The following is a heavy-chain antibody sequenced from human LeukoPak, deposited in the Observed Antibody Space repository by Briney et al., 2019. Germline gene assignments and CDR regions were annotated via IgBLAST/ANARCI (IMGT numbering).Heavy chain of an antibody. CDR2: IYHSGST. CDR3: ARGLRVVGAFDY. D-gene: IGHD1-26*01. J-gene: IGHJ4*02. Sequence: PSETLSLTCAVSGGSISSSNWWSWVRQPPGKGLEWIGEIYHSGSTNYNPSLKSRVTISVDTSKNQFSLKLSSVTAADTAVYYCARGLRVVGAFDYWGQGTLVTVSS. V-gene: IGHV4-4*02. CDR1: GGSISSSNW.